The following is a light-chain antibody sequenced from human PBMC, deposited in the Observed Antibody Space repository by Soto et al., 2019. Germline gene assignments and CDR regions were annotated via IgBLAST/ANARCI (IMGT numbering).Light chain of an antibody. CDR1: SSDMGNCA. CDR3: LAWDTSLRAWV. J-gene: IGLJ3*02. Sequence: QSVLTRPPSGSAAPGQKVTISCFGSSSDMGNCAVSWYQQLPGTAPKLLIYENNKRPSGIPDRFSGSKSGTSATLGITGLWPEDSADYYCLAWDTSLRAWVFGGGTKLTVL. CDR2: ENN. V-gene: IGLV1-51*02.